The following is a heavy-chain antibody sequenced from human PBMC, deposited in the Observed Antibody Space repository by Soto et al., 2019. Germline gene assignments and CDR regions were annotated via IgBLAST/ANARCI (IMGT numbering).Heavy chain of an antibody. Sequence: QVQLVQSGAEVKKPGSSVKVSCKASGGVFRNYAINWVRQAPGQGLEWMGGIIPVCGTADYPQKFQGRVTITADDSTTTAYMELTSLKTEDTAVYFCARDRWGSYSFDSWGQGTLVTVAS. CDR1: GGVFRNYA. V-gene: IGHV1-69*01. CDR3: ARDRWGSYSFDS. J-gene: IGHJ5*01. CDR2: IIPVCGTA. D-gene: IGHD1-26*01.